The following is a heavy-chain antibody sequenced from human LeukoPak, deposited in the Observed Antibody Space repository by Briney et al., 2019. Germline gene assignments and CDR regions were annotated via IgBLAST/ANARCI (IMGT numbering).Heavy chain of an antibody. J-gene: IGHJ4*02. CDR2: IFYSGNT. D-gene: IGHD6-13*01. V-gene: IGHV4-59*12. CDR3: ARGIAAAGLDYFDY. Sequence: SETLSLTCAVSGSSISTSYWSWLRQPPGKGLEWIGNIFYSGNTNYSPSLKSRITMSLDTSNNLLSLRLSSVTAADTAVYYCARGIAAAGLDYFDYWGQGTLVTVSS. CDR1: GSSISTSY.